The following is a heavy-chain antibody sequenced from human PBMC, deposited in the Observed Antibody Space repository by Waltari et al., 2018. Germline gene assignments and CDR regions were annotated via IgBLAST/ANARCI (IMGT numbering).Heavy chain of an antibody. CDR2: TRNKENSYST. Sequence: EVQVVASGGDLVQTGGSLRLSCAGSGFTFSDHYIDWDRQAPGKGLGWLGLTRNKENSYSTVYAASVKGRFTISRDDSKNLAYLQMNSLGIDDTAIYYCVRSYTASPMDVWGQGTTVTVSS. CDR3: VRSYTASPMDV. CDR1: GFTFSDHY. J-gene: IGHJ6*02. D-gene: IGHD2-2*02. V-gene: IGHV3-72*01.